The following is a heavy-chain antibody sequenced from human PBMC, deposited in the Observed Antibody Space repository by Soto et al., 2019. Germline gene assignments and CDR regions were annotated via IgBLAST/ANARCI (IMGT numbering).Heavy chain of an antibody. D-gene: IGHD3-3*01. V-gene: IGHV1-8*01. CDR1: GYTFTSYD. J-gene: IGHJ4*02. Sequence: ASVKVSCKASGYTFTSYDINWVRQATGQGLEWMGWMNPNSGNTGYAQKFQGRVTMTRNTSISTAYMELSSLRSEDTAVYYCARGIYYDFWSGYQAFDYWGQGTLVTVSS. CDR3: ARGIYYDFWSGYQAFDY. CDR2: MNPNSGNT.